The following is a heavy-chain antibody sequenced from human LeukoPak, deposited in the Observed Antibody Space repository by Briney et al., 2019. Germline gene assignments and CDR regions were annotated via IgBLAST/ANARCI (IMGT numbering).Heavy chain of an antibody. CDR1: GSTSSSYT. V-gene: IGHV3-23*01. D-gene: IGHD2-2*01. J-gene: IGHJ4*02. Sequence: QPGGSLRLSYAASGSTSSSYTMSWVRPPPGKVQEWVSVISSSGGSTYSADSVKGRFTISRDNTKNTLYLQMNSLRAEDTAVYYCAKDSLSQYCSSTSCRFDYWGQGTLVIVSS. CDR2: ISSSGGST. CDR3: AKDSLSQYCSSTSCRFDY.